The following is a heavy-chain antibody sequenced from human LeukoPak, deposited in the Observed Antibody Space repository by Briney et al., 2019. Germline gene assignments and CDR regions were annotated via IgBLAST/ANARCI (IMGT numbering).Heavy chain of an antibody. CDR1: GFTVSSSY. V-gene: IGHV3-53*01. CDR3: AQGDGYHYFNY. D-gene: IGHD5-24*01. Sequence: PGGSLRLSCAASGFTVSSSYMSWVRQAPGKGLEWVSVIYSGGSTYYADSVKGRFTISRDNSKNTLYLQMNSLRAEDTAVYYCAQGDGYHYFNYWGQGTLVTVSS. J-gene: IGHJ4*02. CDR2: IYSGGST.